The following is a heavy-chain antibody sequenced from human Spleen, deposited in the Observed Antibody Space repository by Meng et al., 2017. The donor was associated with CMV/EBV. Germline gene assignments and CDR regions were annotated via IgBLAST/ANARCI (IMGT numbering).Heavy chain of an antibody. CDR3: AVSGMYNASGYYKDY. CDR2: INHSGST. J-gene: IGHJ4*02. Sequence: VYGGSFSGSYWSWIRQPPGKALEWIGEINHSGSTNYSPSLKGRLTMSVDTSKNQFSLKLSSVTAADTAVYYCAVSGMYNASGYYKDYWGQGTLVTVSS. V-gene: IGHV4-34*01. D-gene: IGHD3-22*01. CDR1: GGSFSGSY.